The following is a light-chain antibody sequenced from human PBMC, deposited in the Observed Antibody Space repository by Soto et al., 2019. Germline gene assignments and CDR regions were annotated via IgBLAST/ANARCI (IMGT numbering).Light chain of an antibody. V-gene: IGKV3-20*01. Sequence: DIVLTQSPGTLSLSPGERATLSCRASQTISDNHLAWYQQKPGQSPRLLISGASVRAPGVPDRFSGSGSETDFTLTISRLEPEDFGFYYCQQYGSSPEISFGPGTKVDTK. CDR1: QTISDNH. CDR2: GAS. CDR3: QQYGSSPEIS. J-gene: IGKJ3*01.